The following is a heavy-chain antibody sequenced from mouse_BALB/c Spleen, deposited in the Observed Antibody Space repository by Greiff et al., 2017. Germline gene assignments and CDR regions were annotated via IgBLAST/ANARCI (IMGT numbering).Heavy chain of an antibody. V-gene: IGHV3-2*02. Sequence: DVKLQESGPGLVKPSQSLSLTCTVTGYSITSDYAWNWIRQFPGNKLEWMGYISYSGSTSYNPSLKSRISITRDTSKNQFFLQLNSVTTEDTATYYCARGYGSSYAMDYWGQGTSVTVSS. CDR2: ISYSGST. J-gene: IGHJ4*01. D-gene: IGHD1-1*01. CDR3: ARGYGSSYAMDY. CDR1: GYSITSDYA.